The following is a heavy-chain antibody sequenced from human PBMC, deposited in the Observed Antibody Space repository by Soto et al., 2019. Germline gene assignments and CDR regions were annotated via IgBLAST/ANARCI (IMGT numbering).Heavy chain of an antibody. CDR1: GGSFSGYY. D-gene: IGHD3-22*01. V-gene: IGHV4-34*01. Sequence: SETLSLTCAVYGGSFSGYYWSWIRQPPGKGLEWIGEINHSGSTNYNPSLKSRVTISVDTSKNQFSLKLSSVTAADTAVYYCARVQKYYYDSSGYSAAPHFDYWGQGTLVTVSS. CDR3: ARVQKYYYDSSGYSAAPHFDY. J-gene: IGHJ4*02. CDR2: INHSGST.